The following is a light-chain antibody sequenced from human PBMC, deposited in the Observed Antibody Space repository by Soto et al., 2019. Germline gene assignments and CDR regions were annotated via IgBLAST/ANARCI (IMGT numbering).Light chain of an antibody. V-gene: IGLV2-14*01. CDR1: SSDVGSYNF. J-gene: IGLJ1*01. CDR2: EVS. Sequence: QSVLTQPASVSGSPGQSITISCTGTSSDVGSYNFVSWYQQLPGKAPKLMIYEVSNRPSGVSNRFSGSKSGNTASLTISGLQAEDEADYYCGSYTTSSTRVFGTGTKVTVL. CDR3: GSYTTSSTRV.